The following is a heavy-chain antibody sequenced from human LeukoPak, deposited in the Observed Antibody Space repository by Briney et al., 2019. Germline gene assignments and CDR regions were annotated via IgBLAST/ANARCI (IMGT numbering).Heavy chain of an antibody. CDR3: TTDQSPRGVLRYFDRLLLVALDI. D-gene: IGHD3-9*01. Sequence: GGSLRLSCAASGFTFSNAWMSWVRQAPGKGLEWVGRIKTKTDGGTRDYAAPVKGRFTISRDDSKNTLYLQMYSLKTEDTAVYYCTTDQSPRGVLRYFDRLLLVALDIWGQGTMVTVSS. CDR2: IKTKTDGGTR. V-gene: IGHV3-15*01. CDR1: GFTFSNAW. J-gene: IGHJ3*02.